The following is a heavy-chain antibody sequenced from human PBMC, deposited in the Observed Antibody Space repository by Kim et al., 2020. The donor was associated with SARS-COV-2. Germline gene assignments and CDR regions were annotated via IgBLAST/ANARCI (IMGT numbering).Heavy chain of an antibody. CDR1: GGSISSHY. J-gene: IGHJ4*02. D-gene: IGHD2-2*01. CDR3: AGRISGSSTGFFDF. V-gene: IGHV4-59*11. CDR2: IYYSGST. Sequence: SETLSLTCSVSGGSISSHYWSWIRQPPGEGLEWIGYIYYSGSTNYNPSLKSRVTILIDTSKNQFSLKLSSVTAADTAVYYCAGRISGSSTGFFDFWGQGALVTVSS.